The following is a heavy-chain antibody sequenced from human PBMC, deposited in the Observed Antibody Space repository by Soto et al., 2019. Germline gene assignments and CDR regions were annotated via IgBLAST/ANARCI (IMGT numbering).Heavy chain of an antibody. Sequence: SETLSLTCTVSGVSISGTSYYWGWIRQTPAKGLEWIGYIYYSGSTNYNPSLKSRVTISVDTSKNQFSLKLSSVTAADTAVYYCARASSGYYDFWSGYYPSHYFDYWGQGTLVTVSS. D-gene: IGHD3-3*01. V-gene: IGHV4-61*05. CDR2: IYYSGST. CDR1: GVSISGTSYY. J-gene: IGHJ4*02. CDR3: ARASSGYYDFWSGYYPSHYFDY.